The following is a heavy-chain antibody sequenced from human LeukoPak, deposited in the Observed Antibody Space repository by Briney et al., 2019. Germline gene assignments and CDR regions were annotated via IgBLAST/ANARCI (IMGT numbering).Heavy chain of an antibody. D-gene: IGHD3-16*02. Sequence: PGGSLRLSCVASEFTFSSYSMSWVRQAPGKGLEWVAIISYDGRNQYYADSVKGRFTISRDNSKNTLFLQMNSLRAEDTAVYYCARGSIFFEGDDVRGSYRLDYWGQGTLVAVSS. CDR3: ARGSIFFEGDDVRGSYRLDY. CDR1: EFTFSSYS. CDR2: ISYDGRNQ. J-gene: IGHJ4*02. V-gene: IGHV3-30*04.